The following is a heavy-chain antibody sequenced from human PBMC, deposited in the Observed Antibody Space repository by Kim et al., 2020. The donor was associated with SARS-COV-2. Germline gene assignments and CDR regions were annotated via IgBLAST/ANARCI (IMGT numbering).Heavy chain of an antibody. J-gene: IGHJ4*02. CDR3: ARWAHDYGDY. CDR2: IYYSGST. CDR1: GGSISSGGYY. V-gene: IGHV4-31*03. Sequence: SETLSRTCTVSGGSISSGGYYWSWIRQHPGKGLEWIGYIYYSGSTYYNPSLKSRVTISVDTSKNQFSLKLSSVTAADTAVYYCARWAHDYGDYWGQGTLVTVSS.